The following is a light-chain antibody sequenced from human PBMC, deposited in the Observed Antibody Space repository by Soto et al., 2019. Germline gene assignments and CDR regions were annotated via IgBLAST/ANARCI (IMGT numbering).Light chain of an antibody. Sequence: QSALTQPPSASGSPGQSVAISCTGTSSDVGGYNYVSWYQQHPGKAPKLMIYEVTKRPSGVPDRFSGSKSGNTASLTVSGLQAEDEADDYCSSYAGSNQFYVFGTGTKVTVL. CDR3: SSYAGSNQFYV. CDR2: EVT. CDR1: SSDVGGYNY. J-gene: IGLJ1*01. V-gene: IGLV2-8*01.